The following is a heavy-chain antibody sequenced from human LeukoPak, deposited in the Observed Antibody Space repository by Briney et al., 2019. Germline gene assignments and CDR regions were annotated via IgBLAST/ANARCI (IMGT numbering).Heavy chain of an antibody. CDR1: GFTFSGYA. V-gene: IGHV3-23*01. CDR3: AKGRGSGTWAKDY. D-gene: IGHD3-16*01. CDR2: ISGSGGST. Sequence: PGGSLRLSCAASGFTFSGYAMSWVRQAPGKGLEWVSAISGSGGSTYYADSVKGRFTISRDNSKNTLYLQMNSLRAEDTAVYYCAKGRGSGTWAKDYWGQGTLVTVSS. J-gene: IGHJ4*02.